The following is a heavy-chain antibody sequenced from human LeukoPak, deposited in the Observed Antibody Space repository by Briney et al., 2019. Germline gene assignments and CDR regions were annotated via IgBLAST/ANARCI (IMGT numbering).Heavy chain of an antibody. V-gene: IGHV4-39*01. J-gene: IGHJ5*02. Sequence: SSETLSLTCTVSGGSISRSSYYWGWIRQPPGKGLEWIGSTYYGGSTYYSPSLKSRVTISVDTSKTHFSLRLSSVTAADTAMYYCARHQWLEPNWFDPWGQGTLVTVSS. D-gene: IGHD6-19*01. CDR2: TYYGGST. CDR3: ARHQWLEPNWFDP. CDR1: GGSISRSSYY.